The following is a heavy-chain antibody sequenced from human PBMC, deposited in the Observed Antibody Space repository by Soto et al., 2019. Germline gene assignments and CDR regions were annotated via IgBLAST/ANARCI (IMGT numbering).Heavy chain of an antibody. CDR2: ISGSGGST. CDR3: AYGDFSPPDLAVVVPAAMDDDYYYGMDV. Sequence: GGSLRLSCAASGFTFSSCAMSWVRQAPGKGLEWVSAISGSGGSTYYADSVKGRFTISRDNSKNTLSLQMNRLRAEDTAVYYCAYGDFSPPDLAVVVPAAMDDDYYYGMDVWGQGTTVTVSS. CDR1: GFTFSSCA. D-gene: IGHD2-2*01. J-gene: IGHJ6*02. V-gene: IGHV3-23*01.